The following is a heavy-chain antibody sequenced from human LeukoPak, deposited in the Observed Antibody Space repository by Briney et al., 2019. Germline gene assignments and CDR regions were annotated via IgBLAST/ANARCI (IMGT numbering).Heavy chain of an antibody. V-gene: IGHV3-30*18. CDR2: ISYDGSNK. Sequence: GGSLRLSCAASGFTFSSYAMSWVRQAPGKGLEWVAVISYDGSNKYYADSVKGRFTISRDNSKNTLYLQMDSLRAEDTALYYCAKDGPPYNYYASGTSPMHFDYWGQGTLVTVSS. J-gene: IGHJ4*02. D-gene: IGHD3-10*01. CDR3: AKDGPPYNYYASGTSPMHFDY. CDR1: GFTFSSYA.